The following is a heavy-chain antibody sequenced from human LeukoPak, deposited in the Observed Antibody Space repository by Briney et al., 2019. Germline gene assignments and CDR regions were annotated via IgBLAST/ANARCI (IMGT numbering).Heavy chain of an antibody. Sequence: SETLSLTCTVSGGSISSGSFYWGWIRQPPGKGLEWIGNIYYTGSTYYNPSLKSRVTISVDTSKNQFSLKLSSVTAADTAVYFCARDYVGVAGTFDYWGQGTLVTVSS. V-gene: IGHV4-39*01. CDR1: GGSISSGSFY. CDR2: IYYTGST. CDR3: ARDYVGVAGTFDY. J-gene: IGHJ4*02. D-gene: IGHD6-19*01.